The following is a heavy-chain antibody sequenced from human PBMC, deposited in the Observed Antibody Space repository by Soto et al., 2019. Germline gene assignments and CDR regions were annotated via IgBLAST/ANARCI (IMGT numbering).Heavy chain of an antibody. V-gene: IGHV2-5*02. CDR1: GFSLSTSGVG. D-gene: IGHD5-18*01. J-gene: IGHJ4*02. CDR2: IYWDDDK. Sequence: QITLKESGPTLVKPTQPLTLTCTFSGFSLSTSGVGVGWIRQPPGKALEWLGIIYWDDDKRYSPSLKSRVTITKDTFQNQLVLTMTNMDPVDTATYYCAHLPWKQLWPRAPVVYWGQGTPVTVSS. CDR3: AHLPWKQLWPRAPVVY.